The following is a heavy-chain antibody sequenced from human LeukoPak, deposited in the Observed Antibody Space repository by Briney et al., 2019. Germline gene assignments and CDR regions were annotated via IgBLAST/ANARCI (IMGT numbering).Heavy chain of an antibody. CDR3: ANYGSGSYRFDP. CDR2: IHHSGSS. CDR1: GGSISSGGYY. D-gene: IGHD3-10*01. Sequence: SETLSLICTVSGGSISSGGYYWSWIRQHPGKGLEWIGYIHHSGSSYYNPSLKSRVIISVDTSKNQFSLKLSSVTAADTAVYYCANYGSGSYRFDPWGQGTLVTVSS. V-gene: IGHV4-31*03. J-gene: IGHJ5*02.